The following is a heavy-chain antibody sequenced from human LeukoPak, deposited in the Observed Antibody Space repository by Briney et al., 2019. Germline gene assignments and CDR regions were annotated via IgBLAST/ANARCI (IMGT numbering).Heavy chain of an antibody. V-gene: IGHV3-15*01. CDR3: TTANVKYYYDSSGYYYVYAFDI. D-gene: IGHD3-22*01. CDR1: GFIFSNAW. J-gene: IGHJ3*02. Sequence: WGSLRLSCAASGFIFSNAWMSWVRQVPGKGLEWVGLIKTKSDGGTTDYAAPVKGRFTISRDDSKNTRHLQMNSLKTEDTAVYYCTTANVKYYYDSSGYYYVYAFDIWGQGTMVTVSS. CDR2: IKTKSDGGTT.